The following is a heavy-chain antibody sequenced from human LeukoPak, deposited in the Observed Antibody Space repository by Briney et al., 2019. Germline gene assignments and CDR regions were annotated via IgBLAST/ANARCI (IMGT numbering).Heavy chain of an antibody. CDR2: INPNSGGT. D-gene: IGHD4-23*01. Sequence: ASVKVSCKASGYTFTDYFMHWVRQAPGQGLEWMGWINPNSGGTNFAQKFQGRVTMTRDTSISTAYMELSSLTSDDTAVYYCARNGGNWPYYFDYWGQGTLVTVSS. CDR1: GYTFTDYF. J-gene: IGHJ4*02. CDR3: ARNGGNWPYYFDY. V-gene: IGHV1-2*02.